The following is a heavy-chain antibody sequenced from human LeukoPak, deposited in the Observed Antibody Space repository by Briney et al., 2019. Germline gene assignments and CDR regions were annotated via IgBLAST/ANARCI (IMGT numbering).Heavy chain of an antibody. CDR3: AREAGATTINAFDI. CDR1: GYTFTSYD. Sequence: ASVKVSCKASGYTFTSYDINWVRQATGQGLEWMGWMNPNSGNTGYAQKFQGRVTITRNTSISTAYMELSSLRSEDTAVYYCAREAGATTINAFDIWGQGTMVTVSS. V-gene: IGHV1-8*03. J-gene: IGHJ3*02. D-gene: IGHD1-26*01. CDR2: MNPNSGNT.